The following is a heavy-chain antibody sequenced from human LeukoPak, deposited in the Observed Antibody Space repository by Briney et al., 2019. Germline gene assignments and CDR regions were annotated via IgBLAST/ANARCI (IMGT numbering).Heavy chain of an antibody. CDR1: GGSISSSSYY. Sequence: PSETLSLTCTVSGGSISSSSYYWGWIRQPPGKGLEWIGSIYYSGSTNYNPSLKSRVTISVDTSKNQFSLKLSSVTAADTAVYYCARLGIEAAGSPIYYYYMDVWGKGTTVTISS. CDR2: IYYSGST. CDR3: ARLGIEAAGSPIYYYYMDV. D-gene: IGHD6-13*01. J-gene: IGHJ6*03. V-gene: IGHV4-39*07.